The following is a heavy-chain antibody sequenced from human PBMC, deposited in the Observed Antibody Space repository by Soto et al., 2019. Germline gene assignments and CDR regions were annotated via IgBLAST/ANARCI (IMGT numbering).Heavy chain of an antibody. Sequence: QVQLVESGGGVVQPGRSLRLSCAASGFTFSSYGMHWVRQAPGKGLEWVAVISYDGSNKYYADSVKGRFTISRDNSKNTLYLQMNSLRAEDTAVYYCAKENSRWLQAPDFDYWGQGTLVTVSS. J-gene: IGHJ4*02. V-gene: IGHV3-30*18. CDR2: ISYDGSNK. CDR3: AKENSRWLQAPDFDY. D-gene: IGHD5-12*01. CDR1: GFTFSSYG.